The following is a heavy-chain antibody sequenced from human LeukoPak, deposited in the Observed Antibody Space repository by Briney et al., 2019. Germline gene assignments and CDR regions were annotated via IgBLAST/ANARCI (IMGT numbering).Heavy chain of an antibody. CDR2: FYVGGAT. V-gene: IGHV3-53*01. Sequence: TGGSLRLSCAVSGFSVTNNYVSWVRQAPGKGLEWVSVFYVGGATYYADSVKGRFTISRDNSENTLYLQMKSLRAEDTAVYYCARGDGYNFFDYWGQGTLVTVSS. D-gene: IGHD5-24*01. CDR1: GFSVTNNY. J-gene: IGHJ4*02. CDR3: ARGDGYNFFDY.